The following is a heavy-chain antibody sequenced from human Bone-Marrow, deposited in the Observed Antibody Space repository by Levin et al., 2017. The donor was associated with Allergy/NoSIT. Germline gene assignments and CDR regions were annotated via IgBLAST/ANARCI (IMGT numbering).Heavy chain of an antibody. Sequence: LAGGSLRLSCAASGFAFSNCDLHWVRQVPGKGLEWVSVIGTAGDTYYSGSVKGRFTISRENAKNSLHLQMNSLRAGDTAVYFCVADRPGSLWGDSHGMDVWGQGTTVTVSS. D-gene: IGHD3-10*01. V-gene: IGHV3-13*01. J-gene: IGHJ6*02. CDR2: IGTAGDT. CDR3: VADRPGSLWGDSHGMDV. CDR1: GFAFSNCD.